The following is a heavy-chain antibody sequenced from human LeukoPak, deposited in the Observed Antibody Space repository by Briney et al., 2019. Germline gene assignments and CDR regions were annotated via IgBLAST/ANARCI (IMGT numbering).Heavy chain of an antibody. J-gene: IGHJ6*02. V-gene: IGHV5-51*01. CDR1: GYSFTSYW. CDR2: IYPVDSDI. Sequence: GESLKISCKGSGYSFTSYWIGWVRQMPGKGLEWMGIIYPVDSDIRYNPSFQGQVTISVDKSISTTYLQWSSLKASDTAIYYCARHLATVTASRQYNYYGMDVWGQGTTVTVSS. CDR3: ARHLATVTASRQYNYYGMDV. D-gene: IGHD4-17*01.